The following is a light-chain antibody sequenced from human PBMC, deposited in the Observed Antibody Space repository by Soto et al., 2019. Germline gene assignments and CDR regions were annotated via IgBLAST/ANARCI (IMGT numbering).Light chain of an antibody. V-gene: IGKV3-11*01. Sequence: ELVLTQSPATLSLSPGERATLSCWASQSVAGYLAWYQQKPGQGPRLLIYDTSNRATGAPPRFSGSGSGTDFTLTISSLEPEDFAIYYCQHRSNWRMYTFGQGTKLEIK. CDR2: DTS. J-gene: IGKJ2*01. CDR1: QSVAGY. CDR3: QHRSNWRMYT.